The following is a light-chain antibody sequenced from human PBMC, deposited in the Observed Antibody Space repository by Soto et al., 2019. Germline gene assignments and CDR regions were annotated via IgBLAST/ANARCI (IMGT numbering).Light chain of an antibody. CDR2: GAS. J-gene: IGKJ3*01. V-gene: IGKV3-15*01. CDR3: QRYDNLPLT. Sequence: ERVMTQSPATLSVSPGERATLSCRASQSVGSNLAWYQQKPGQAPRLLIFGASSRATGVPARFSGSGSRTEFTLSINSLQSEDFAVYFCQRYDNLPLTFGPGTKVDIK. CDR1: QSVGSN.